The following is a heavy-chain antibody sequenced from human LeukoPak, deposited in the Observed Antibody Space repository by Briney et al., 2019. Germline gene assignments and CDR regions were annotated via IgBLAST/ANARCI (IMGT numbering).Heavy chain of an antibody. D-gene: IGHD3-22*01. CDR3: ARGAKYYDSSGYYPLDY. Sequence: SETLSLTCAVYGGSFSGYYWSWIRQPPGKGLEWIGEINHSGSTNYNPSLKSRVTISVDTSKNQFSLKLSSVTAADTAVYYCARGAKYYDSSGYYPLDYXGQGTLVTVS. CDR2: INHSGST. J-gene: IGHJ4*02. V-gene: IGHV4-34*01. CDR1: GGSFSGYY.